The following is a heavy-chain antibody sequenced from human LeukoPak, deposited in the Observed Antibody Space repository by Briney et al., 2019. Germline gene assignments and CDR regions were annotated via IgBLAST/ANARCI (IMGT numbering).Heavy chain of an antibody. V-gene: IGHV4-30-4*08. Sequence: SETLSLTCTVSGGSISSGGYYWSWIRQHPGKGLEWIGYIYYSGSTYYNPSLKSRVTISVDTSKNQFSLKLSSVTAADTAVYYCARGGGPLYCSGGSCPVGIWGQGTMVTVSS. CDR3: ARGGGPLYCSGGSCPVGI. CDR1: GGSISSGGYY. D-gene: IGHD2-15*01. CDR2: IYYSGST. J-gene: IGHJ3*02.